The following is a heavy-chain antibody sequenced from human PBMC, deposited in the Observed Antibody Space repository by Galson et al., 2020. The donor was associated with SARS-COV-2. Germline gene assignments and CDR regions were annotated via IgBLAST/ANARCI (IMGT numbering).Heavy chain of an antibody. D-gene: IGHD3-9*01. Sequence: GGSLRLSCAAPGFTFSSYAMHWVRQAPGKGLEWVAVISYDGSNKYYADSVKGRFTISRDNSKNTLYLQMNSLRAEDTAVYYCAREIERDPDYDILSGYLVAPSTYYDYGMDVWGQGTTVTVSS. J-gene: IGHJ6*02. CDR2: ISYDGSNK. CDR3: AREIERDPDYDILSGYLVAPSTYYDYGMDV. V-gene: IGHV3-30*04. CDR1: GFTFSSYA.